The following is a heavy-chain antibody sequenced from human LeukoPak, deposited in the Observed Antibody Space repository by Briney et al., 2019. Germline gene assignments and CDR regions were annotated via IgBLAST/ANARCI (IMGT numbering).Heavy chain of an antibody. D-gene: IGHD2/OR15-2a*01. CDR2: ISSSSSYI. CDR1: GFTFSSYS. CDR3: ARSNRDAFDM. V-gene: IGHV3-21*01. J-gene: IGHJ3*02. Sequence: PGGSLRLSCAASGFTFSSYSMNWVRQAPGKGLEWVSSISSSSSYIYYADSVKGRFTISRDNAKKSLSLQMNSLRAEDTAIYYCARSNRDAFDMWGQGTVVTVSS.